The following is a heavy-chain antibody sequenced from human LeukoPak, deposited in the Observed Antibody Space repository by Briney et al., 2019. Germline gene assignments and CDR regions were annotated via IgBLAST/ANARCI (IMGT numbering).Heavy chain of an antibody. CDR3: ARDLGRDSGSYYLRDLDY. J-gene: IGHJ4*02. V-gene: IGHV1-2*02. D-gene: IGHD1-26*01. CDR2: INPNSGGT. CDR1: GYTFTGYY. Sequence: GASVKVSCKASGYTFTGYYMHWVRQAPGQGLEWMGWINPNSGGTNYAQKFQGRVTMTRDTSISTAYMELSRLRSDDTAVYYCARDLGRDSGSYYLRDLDYWGQGTLVTVSS.